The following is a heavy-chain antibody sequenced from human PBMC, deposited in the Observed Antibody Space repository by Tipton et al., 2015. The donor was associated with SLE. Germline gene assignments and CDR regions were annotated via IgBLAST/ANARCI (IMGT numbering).Heavy chain of an antibody. V-gene: IGHV4-39*07. Sequence: LRLSCTVSGDSINSDGYFWTWIRQPPGKGLEWIGSVYHRGSTSYNPSLKSRVIISVDTSSNQFSLRLHSVTAADTAVYYCARELHSWGQGILVTVSS. J-gene: IGHJ5*02. CDR3: ARELHS. D-gene: IGHD3-3*02. CDR1: GDSINSDGYF. CDR2: VYHRGST.